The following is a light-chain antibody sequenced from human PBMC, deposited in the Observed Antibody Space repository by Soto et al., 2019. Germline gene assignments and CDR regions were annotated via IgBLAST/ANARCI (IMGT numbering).Light chain of an antibody. V-gene: IGLV2-11*01. CDR1: SSDVGGYNY. CDR3: CSYAGTYTYG. J-gene: IGLJ1*01. CDR2: DVN. Sequence: QSALTQPRPVSGSPGQSVTISCTGTSSDVGGYNYVSWYQQHPGKAPKLMIYDVNKRPSGVPDRFSGSKSGSTASLTISGLQSEDEADYFCCSYAGTYTYGFGTGTKVTVL.